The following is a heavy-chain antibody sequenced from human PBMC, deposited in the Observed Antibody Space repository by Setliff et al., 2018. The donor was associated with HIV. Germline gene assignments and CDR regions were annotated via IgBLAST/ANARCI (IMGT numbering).Heavy chain of an antibody. CDR1: GCTFTSYG. D-gene: IGHD1-26*01. CDR3: ATGGGQSFDY. J-gene: IGHJ4*02. Sequence: GASVKVSCKTSGCTFTSYGMNWIRQAPGQGLEWVGWTYLGATNYAQRFRDRFTVTTDTSTSTAYMELRGLSPDDTALYFCATGGGQSFDYWGQGTLVTVSS. V-gene: IGHV1-18*04. CDR2: TYLGAT.